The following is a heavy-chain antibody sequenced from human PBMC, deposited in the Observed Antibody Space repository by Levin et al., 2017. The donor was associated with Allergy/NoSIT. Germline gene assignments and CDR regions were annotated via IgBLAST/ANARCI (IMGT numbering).Heavy chain of an antibody. J-gene: IGHJ3*01. D-gene: IGHD3-16*01. CDR3: ATKGGSRPPNAFGA. CDR2: MKQDGRDK. Sequence: GESLKISCAASGFTFSTYWMSWVRQAPGKGLEWVASMKQDGRDKYYVDSVKGRFTISRDNAKSSLYLQMNSLKAEDTAVYYCATKGGSRPPNAFGAWGQGTMVTVSS. V-gene: IGHV3-7*01. CDR1: GFTFSTYW.